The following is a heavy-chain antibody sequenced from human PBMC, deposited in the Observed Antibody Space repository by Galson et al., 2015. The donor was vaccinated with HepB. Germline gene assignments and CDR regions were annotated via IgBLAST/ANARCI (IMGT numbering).Heavy chain of an antibody. D-gene: IGHD4-17*01. CDR1: GVTFSSYA. J-gene: IGHJ6*02. CDR2: ISGGGGST. Sequence: SLRLSCAASGVTFSSYAMSWVRQAPGKGLEWVSAISGGGGSTYYADSVKGRFTISRDNSKNTVYLQMNSLRAEDTAVYYCAKWEQYGDYMSVYYYGMDVWGQGTTATVSS. CDR3: AKWEQYGDYMSVYYYGMDV. V-gene: IGHV3-23*01.